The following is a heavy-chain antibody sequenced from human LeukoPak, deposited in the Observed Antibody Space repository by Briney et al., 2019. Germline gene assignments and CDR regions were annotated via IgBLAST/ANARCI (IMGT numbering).Heavy chain of an antibody. CDR1: GFAFPRYA. CDR3: AKWGDFWTGLNDWYFEL. J-gene: IGHJ2*01. CDR2: ICGSGRDT. V-gene: IGHV3-23*01. D-gene: IGHD3/OR15-3a*01. Sequence: GGSLRLSCAASGFAFPRYAFAWVRQAPGRGLEWVSGICGSGRDTFYSDSVKGRFTISRDNSTNTHYLQISSLTAEDTALYYCAKWGDFWTGLNDWYFELWGRGTLVTVSS.